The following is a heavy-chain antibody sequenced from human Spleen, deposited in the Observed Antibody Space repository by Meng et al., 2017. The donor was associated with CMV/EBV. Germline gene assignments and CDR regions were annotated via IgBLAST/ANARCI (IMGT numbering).Heavy chain of an antibody. CDR2: ISWDGDTI. D-gene: IGHD3-22*01. V-gene: IGHV3-9*01. CDR3: TKDHLPHYYDSSGFDY. CDR1: GFTFDDYA. J-gene: IGHJ4*02. Sequence: SLKISCAASGFTFDDYAMYWVRQAPGKGLEWVSGISWDGDTIGYADSVQGRFAISRDNAKNSLYLQMNSLRAEDTALYYCTKDHLPHYYDSSGFDYWGQGTLVTVSS.